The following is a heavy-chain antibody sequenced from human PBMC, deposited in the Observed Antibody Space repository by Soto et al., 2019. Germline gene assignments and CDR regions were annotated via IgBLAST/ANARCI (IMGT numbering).Heavy chain of an antibody. Sequence: GESLKISCKGSGYSFTSYWISWVRQMPGKGLEWMGRIDPSDSYTNYSPSFQGHVTISADKSISTAYLQWSSLKASDTAMYYCASRYYYDSSGYYSGGAFDIWGQGTMVTVSS. CDR3: ASRYYYDSSGYYSGGAFDI. D-gene: IGHD3-22*01. CDR1: GYSFTSYW. V-gene: IGHV5-10-1*01. J-gene: IGHJ3*02. CDR2: IDPSDSYT.